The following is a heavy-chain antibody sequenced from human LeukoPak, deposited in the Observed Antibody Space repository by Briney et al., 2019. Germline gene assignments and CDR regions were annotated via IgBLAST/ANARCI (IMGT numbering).Heavy chain of an antibody. CDR3: ARVDLWFGELYLDY. J-gene: IGHJ4*02. V-gene: IGHV3-30*02. CDR1: GFTFSSYG. D-gene: IGHD3-10*01. Sequence: GGSLRLSCAASGFTFSSYGMHWVRQAPGKGLEWLAFIRYDGSNKYYADSVKGRFTISRDNSKNTLYLQMNSLRAEDTAVYYCARVDLWFGELYLDYWGQGTLVTVSS. CDR2: IRYDGSNK.